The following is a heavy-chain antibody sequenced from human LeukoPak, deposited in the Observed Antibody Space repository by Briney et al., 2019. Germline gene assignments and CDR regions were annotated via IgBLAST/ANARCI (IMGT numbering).Heavy chain of an antibody. J-gene: IGHJ4*02. D-gene: IGHD5-12*01. Sequence: GGSLRPSCAASGFTVSSNYMSWVRQAPGKGLEWVSVIYSGGSTYYADSVKGRFTISRDNSKNTLYLQMNSLRAEDTAVYYCARCVDSQDDYWGQGTLVTVSS. CDR1: GFTVSSNY. CDR2: IYSGGST. CDR3: ARCVDSQDDY. V-gene: IGHV3-53*01.